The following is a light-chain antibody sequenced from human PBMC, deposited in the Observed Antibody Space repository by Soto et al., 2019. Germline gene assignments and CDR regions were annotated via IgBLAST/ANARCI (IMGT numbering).Light chain of an antibody. CDR3: QQANSLPVT. CDR2: AAS. J-gene: IGKJ3*01. Sequence: DIQMTQSPSSVSASVGDRVTITCRASQDISSWLTWYQQKPGKAPKVLIYAASSLKSGVPSRFSGSGSGTDFTLSITSLQPEDFATYYCQQANSLPVTFGPGTKVDI. V-gene: IGKV1-12*01. CDR1: QDISSW.